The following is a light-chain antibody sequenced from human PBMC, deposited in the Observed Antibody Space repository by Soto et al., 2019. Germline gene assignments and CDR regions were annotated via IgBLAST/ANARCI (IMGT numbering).Light chain of an antibody. CDR1: ISDVGSYDR. V-gene: IGLV2-18*02. Sequence: QSLLTQPASLSVSPGQSITVSCTGTISDVGSYDRVSWYQQPPGTAPKLIIYDVSNRPLGVPDRFFGSKSGNTASLTISGLQAEDEADYYCCSYTTRTTYVFGTGTKVTVL. J-gene: IGLJ1*01. CDR2: DVS. CDR3: CSYTTRTTYV.